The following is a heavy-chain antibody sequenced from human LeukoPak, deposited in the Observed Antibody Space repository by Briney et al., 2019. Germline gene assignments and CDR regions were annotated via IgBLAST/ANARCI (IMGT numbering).Heavy chain of an antibody. J-gene: IGHJ3*02. CDR3: ARVGYNWNDALVAFDI. CDR2: FDPEDGET. D-gene: IGHD1-1*01. Sequence: ASVKVSCKVSGYTLTELSMHWVRQAPGKGLEWMGGFDPEDGETIYAQKFQGRVTMTEDTSTDTAYMELSSLRSEDTAVYYCARVGYNWNDALVAFDIWGQGTVVTVSS. CDR1: GYTLTELS. V-gene: IGHV1-24*01.